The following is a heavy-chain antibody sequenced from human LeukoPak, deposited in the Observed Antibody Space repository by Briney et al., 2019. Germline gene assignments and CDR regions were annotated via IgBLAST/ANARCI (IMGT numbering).Heavy chain of an antibody. V-gene: IGHV3-48*01. J-gene: IGHJ4*02. CDR1: GFTFSSYS. D-gene: IGHD3-3*01. CDR2: ISSSSSTI. CDR3: AGSPLYDFWSGYSYFDY. Sequence: GGSLRLSCADSGFTFSSYSMNWVRQAPGKGLEWVSYISSSSSTIYYADSVKGRFTISRDNAKNSLYLQMNSLRAEDTAVYYCAGSPLYDFWSGYSYFDYWGQGTLVTVSS.